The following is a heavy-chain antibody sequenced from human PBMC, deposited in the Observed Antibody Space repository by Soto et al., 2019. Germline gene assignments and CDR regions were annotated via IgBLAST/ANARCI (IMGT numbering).Heavy chain of an antibody. D-gene: IGHD3-22*01. CDR2: ISSSSSYI. CDR1: GFTFSSYS. Sequence: EVQLVESGGGLVKPGGSLRLSCAASGFTFSSYSMNWVRQAPGKGLEWVSSISSSSSYIYYADSVKGRFTISRDNAKNSLYLQMNSLRAEDTAVYYCARDPYYDSSGYYSPYGMDVWGQWTTVTVSS. J-gene: IGHJ6*02. V-gene: IGHV3-21*01. CDR3: ARDPYYDSSGYYSPYGMDV.